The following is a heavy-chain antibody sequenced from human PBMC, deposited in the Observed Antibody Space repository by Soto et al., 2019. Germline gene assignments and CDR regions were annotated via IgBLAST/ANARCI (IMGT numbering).Heavy chain of an antibody. CDR2: ISGSGGST. CDR1: GFTCSSYA. V-gene: IGHV3-23*01. J-gene: IGHJ6*02. Sequence: GSLRLSCAASGFTCSSYAMSWVRQAPGKGLEWVSAISGSGGSTYYADSVKGRFTISRDNSENTLYLQMNSLRAEDTAVYYCAKGLTREDYGMDVWGQGTTVTVSS. D-gene: IGHD1-26*01. CDR3: AKGLTREDYGMDV.